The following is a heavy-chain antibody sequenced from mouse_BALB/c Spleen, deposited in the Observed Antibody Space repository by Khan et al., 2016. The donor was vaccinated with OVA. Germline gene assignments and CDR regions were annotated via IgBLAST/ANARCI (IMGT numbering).Heavy chain of an antibody. CDR1: GYTFKDYV. CDR2: MNTYTGEP. V-gene: IGHV9-3-1*01. J-gene: IGHJ2*01. D-gene: IGHD4-1*01. Sequence: QIQLVQSGPELKKPGETVKISCKASGYTFKDYVMNWVKQSPGEGLKWMGWMNTYTGEPTYADDFKGRFAFSLETSASTAYLQISSLKNEDTATXLWVRFHWGYWGQGTTLTVSS. CDR3: VRFHWGY.